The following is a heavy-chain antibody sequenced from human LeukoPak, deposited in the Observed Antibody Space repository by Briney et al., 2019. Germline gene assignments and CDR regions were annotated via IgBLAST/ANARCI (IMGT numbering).Heavy chain of an antibody. J-gene: IGHJ6*03. V-gene: IGHV4-59*11. D-gene: IGHD1-7*01. CDR1: GGSISSHY. CDR2: IYYSGST. CDR3: ARGMEGYNWNYGMGYYYYMDV. Sequence: PSETLSLTCTVSGGSISSHYWSWIRQPPGKGLEWIGYIYYSGSTNYNASLKSRVTISLDTSKNQFSLKLSSVTAADTAVYYCARGMEGYNWNYGMGYYYYMDVWGKGTTVTVSS.